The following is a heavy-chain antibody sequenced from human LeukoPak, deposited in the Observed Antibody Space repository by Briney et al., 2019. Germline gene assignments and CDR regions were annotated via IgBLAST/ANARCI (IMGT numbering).Heavy chain of an antibody. CDR2: ISSSSSYI. V-gene: IGHV3-21*01. CDR1: GFTFSSYS. J-gene: IGHJ4*02. D-gene: IGHD3-3*01. Sequence: GGSLRLSCAASGFTFSSYSMNWVRQAPGKGLEWVSSISSSSSYIYYADSVKGRFTISRDNAKNSLYLQMNSLRAEDTAVYYCAKFAEPYDFWSGYLDYWGQGTLVTVSS. CDR3: AKFAEPYDFWSGYLDY.